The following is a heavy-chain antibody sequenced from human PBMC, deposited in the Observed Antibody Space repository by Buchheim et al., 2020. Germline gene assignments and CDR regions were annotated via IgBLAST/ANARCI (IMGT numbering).Heavy chain of an antibody. D-gene: IGHD6-13*01. V-gene: IGHV3-23*04. CDR2: ISGSGGST. J-gene: IGHJ2*01. CDR1: GFTFSDSG. CDR3: AKVIGSSRGGYFDL. Sequence: VQLVESGGGVVQPGRSLRLSCAASGFTFSDSGMHWVRQGPGKGLEWVSAISGSGGSTYYADSVKGRFTISRDNSKNTLYLQMNSLRAEDTAVYYCAKVIGSSRGGYFDLWGRGTL.